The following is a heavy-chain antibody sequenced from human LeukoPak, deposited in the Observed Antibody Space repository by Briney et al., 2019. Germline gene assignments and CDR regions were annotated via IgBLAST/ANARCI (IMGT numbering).Heavy chain of an antibody. CDR3: VKVKYCSGGSCYGSYGMDV. D-gene: IGHD2-15*01. J-gene: IGHJ6*04. CDR1: RFTFSSYA. Sequence: PGRSLRLSCSASRFTFSSYAMHWVRQAPGKGLEYVSAISSNGGSTYYADSVKGRFTISRDNSKNTLYLQMSSLRAEDTAVYYCVKVKYCSGGSCYGSYGMDVWGKGTTVTVSS. V-gene: IGHV3-64D*06. CDR2: ISSNGGST.